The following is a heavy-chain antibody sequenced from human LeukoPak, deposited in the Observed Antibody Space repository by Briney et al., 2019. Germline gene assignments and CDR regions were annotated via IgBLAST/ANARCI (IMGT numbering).Heavy chain of an antibody. J-gene: IGHJ4*02. CDR2: IQPDGNDK. CDR1: GFTFNNYG. CDR3: AKRDAVTEFDY. Sequence: GGFLRLSCAASGFTFNNYGMHWVRQAPGKGLEWVTLIQPDGNDKYYADSVKGRFTVSRDNSKNTLYLQLNSLRAEDTAVYYCAKRDAVTEFDYWGQGTLVTVSS. V-gene: IGHV3-30*02. D-gene: IGHD2-21*02.